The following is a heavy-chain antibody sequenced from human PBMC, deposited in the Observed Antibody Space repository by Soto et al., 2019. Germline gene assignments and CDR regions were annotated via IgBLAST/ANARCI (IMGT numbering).Heavy chain of an antibody. J-gene: IGHJ3*02. D-gene: IGHD3-3*01. CDR2: MNPNSGNT. CDR3: ARVLGPYYDFWSGYYAAFDI. Sequence: ASVTVSCKASGYTFTSYDINWVRQATGQGLEWMGWMNPNSGNTGYAQKFQGRVTMTRNTSISTAYMELSSLRSEDTAVYYCARVLGPYYDFWSGYYAAFDIWGQGTMVTVSS. V-gene: IGHV1-8*01. CDR1: GYTFTSYD.